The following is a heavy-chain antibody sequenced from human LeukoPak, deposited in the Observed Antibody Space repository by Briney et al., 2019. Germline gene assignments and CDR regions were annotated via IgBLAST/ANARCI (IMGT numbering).Heavy chain of an antibody. J-gene: IGHJ4*02. D-gene: IGHD3-22*01. V-gene: IGHV4-39*01. CDR3: ARHIYDSSGEVEY. CDR1: GGSISSSSYY. Sequence: PSETLSLTCTVSGGSISSSSYYWGWIRQPPGKGLEWIGSIYYSGSTYYNPSFKSRVTISVDTSKNQFSLKLSSVTAADTAVYYCARHIYDSSGEVEYWGQGTVVTVSS. CDR2: IYYSGST.